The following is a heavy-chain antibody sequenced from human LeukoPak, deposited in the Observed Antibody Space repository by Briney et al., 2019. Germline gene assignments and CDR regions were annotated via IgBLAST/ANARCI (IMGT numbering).Heavy chain of an antibody. CDR1: GCTFTGYY. CDR2: INPNSGGT. V-gene: IGHV1-2*02. Sequence: GASVKVSCTASGCTFTGYYMHWVRQAPGQGLEWMGWINPNSGGTNYAQKFQGRVTMTRDTSISTAYMELSRLRSDDTAVYYCARGIVGAALGDFDYWGQGTLVTVSS. D-gene: IGHD1-26*01. CDR3: ARGIVGAALGDFDY. J-gene: IGHJ4*02.